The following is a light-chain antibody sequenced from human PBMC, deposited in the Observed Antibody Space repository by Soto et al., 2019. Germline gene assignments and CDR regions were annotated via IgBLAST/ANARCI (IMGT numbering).Light chain of an antibody. J-gene: IGKJ4*01. V-gene: IGKV3-11*01. Sequence: EIVLTQSPATLSLSPGERATLSCRASQSVTSYLAWYQQKPGQAPRLLIYDASNRSTGIPARFSGRASGAGFTLNISSLEPEDVAGYCCQHGSIWPLTFGGGTKVEIK. CDR2: DAS. CDR1: QSVTSY. CDR3: QHGSIWPLT.